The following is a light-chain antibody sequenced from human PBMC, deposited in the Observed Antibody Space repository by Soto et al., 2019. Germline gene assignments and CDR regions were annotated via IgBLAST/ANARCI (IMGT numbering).Light chain of an antibody. Sequence: EVVLTQSPATLSLSPGDRATLSCRASQSVSSNLAWYQQKPGQSPRLLIYGASTRATGVPPRFSGSRSGKEFTLTISAVQSEDFAVYYCQQYYNWPPYTFGQGTKLDFK. CDR3: QQYYNWPPYT. J-gene: IGKJ2*01. CDR1: QSVSSN. V-gene: IGKV3-15*01. CDR2: GAS.